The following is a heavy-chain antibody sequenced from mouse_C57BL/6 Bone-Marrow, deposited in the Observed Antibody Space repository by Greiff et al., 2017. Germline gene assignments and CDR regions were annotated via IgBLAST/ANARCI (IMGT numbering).Heavy chain of an antibody. CDR2: IYPSDSET. D-gene: IGHD2-4*01. J-gene: IGHJ3*01. CDR3: ARPYDYDSWFAY. CDR1: GYTLTSYW. V-gene: IGHV1-61*01. Sequence: QVQLQQPGAELVRPGSSVKLSCKASGYTLTSYWMDWVKQRPGQGLEWIGNIYPSDSETHYNQKFQDKATLTVDKSSSTAYMQLSSLTSGDSAVYYCARPYDYDSWFAYWGQGTLVTVSA.